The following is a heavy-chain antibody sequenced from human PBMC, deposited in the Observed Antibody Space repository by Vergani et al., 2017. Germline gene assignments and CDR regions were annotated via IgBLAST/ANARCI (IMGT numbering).Heavy chain of an antibody. V-gene: IGHV4-59*01. D-gene: IGHD2-2*02. CDR3: ARAADGYCSSTSCYRGVDAFDI. CDR1: GGSMSGYY. J-gene: IGHJ3*02. Sequence: QVRLQESGPGLVKPSETLSLTCSVSGGSMSGYYWSWIRQPPGKELEGIGYMYHSGSTNYNPSLETRVTISGDTSKNQFSLKLSSGTAADTAVYYCARAADGYCSSTSCYRGVDAFDIWGQGTMVTVSS. CDR2: MYHSGST.